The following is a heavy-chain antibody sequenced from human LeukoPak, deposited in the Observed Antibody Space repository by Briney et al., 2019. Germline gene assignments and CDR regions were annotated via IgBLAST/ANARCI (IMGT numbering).Heavy chain of an antibody. D-gene: IGHD3-22*01. CDR2: VYASGST. J-gene: IGHJ6*03. CDR1: GGSISSYY. CDR3: ARGHPPAPRVVVVIAHYYYYYMDV. V-gene: IGHV4-4*07. Sequence: PSETLSLTCTVSGGSISSYYCSWIRQPAGKGLEWIGHVYASGSTNYNPSLKSRVTMSVDTSKNQFSLKLSSVTTADTAVYYCARGHPPAPRVVVVIAHYYYYYMDVWGKGTTVTVSS.